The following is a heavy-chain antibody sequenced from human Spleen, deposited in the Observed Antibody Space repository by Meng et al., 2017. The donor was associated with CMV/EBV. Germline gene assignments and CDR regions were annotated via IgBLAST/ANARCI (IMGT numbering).Heavy chain of an antibody. J-gene: IGHJ5*01. CDR3: ARVLSRGLVKDVLNDS. Sequence: GSLRLSCTVSGYSISRGYYWGWIRQTPGKGLEWIGTIFHSGTTYYNASLKSRVTMSVDTSKNQFSLKLTSVTAADTAIYYCARVLSRGLVKDVLNDSWGQGTLVTVSS. V-gene: IGHV4-38-2*02. D-gene: IGHD3-10*01. CDR2: IFHSGTT. CDR1: GYSISRGYY.